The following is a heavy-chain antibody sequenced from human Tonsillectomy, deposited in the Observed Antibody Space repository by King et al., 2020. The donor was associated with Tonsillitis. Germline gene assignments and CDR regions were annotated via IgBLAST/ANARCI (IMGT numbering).Heavy chain of an antibody. J-gene: IGHJ4*02. Sequence: VQLVESGGGVVQPGRSLRLSCAASGFTFSSYGMHWVRQAPGKGREWVAVIFYDGSNEYYADSVKGRFTISRDNSKNTLYLQMNSLRAEDTAVYYCAKAPSWYYFDYWGQGTLVTVSS. CDR2: IFYDGSNE. CDR1: GFTFSSYG. D-gene: IGHD6-13*01. V-gene: IGHV3-30*18. CDR3: AKAPSWYYFDY.